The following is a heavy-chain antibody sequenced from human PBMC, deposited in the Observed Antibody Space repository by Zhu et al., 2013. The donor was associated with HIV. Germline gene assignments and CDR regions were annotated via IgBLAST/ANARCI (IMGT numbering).Heavy chain of an antibody. CDR3: ARDRAAPTYYFDY. CDR1: GYTFTNYG. V-gene: IGHV1-18*01. CDR2: ISAYNINT. Sequence: QVQLVQSGDEVKTPGASVKVSCKTSGYTFTNYGISWVRQAPGQGLEWMGWISAYNINTNYAQKLQGRVTMTIDTSTRTAYMELRSLRSDDTAVYYCARDRAAPTYYFDYWGQGTLVTVSS. D-gene: IGHD6-13*01. J-gene: IGHJ4*02.